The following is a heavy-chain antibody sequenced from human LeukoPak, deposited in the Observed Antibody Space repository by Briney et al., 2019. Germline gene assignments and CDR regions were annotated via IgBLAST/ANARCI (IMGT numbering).Heavy chain of an antibody. Sequence: ASVKVSCKASGYTFTGDYMHWVRQAPGEGLEWVGIISPSGASTSYAQKFQGRVTMTRDTSTSTVYMELSSLRSEDTAVYYCTRGGYGGPRVAFDYWGQGTLVTVSS. V-gene: IGHV1-46*01. CDR3: TRGGYGGPRVAFDY. CDR2: ISPSGAST. D-gene: IGHD1-1*01. CDR1: GYTFTGDY. J-gene: IGHJ4*02.